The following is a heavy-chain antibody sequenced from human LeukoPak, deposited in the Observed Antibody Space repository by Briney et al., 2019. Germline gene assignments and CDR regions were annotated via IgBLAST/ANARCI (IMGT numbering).Heavy chain of an antibody. V-gene: IGHV3-48*03. Sequence: GGSLRLSCAASGFTFSSYEMNWVRQAPGKGLEWVSYISSSGRSIYSADSVKGRFAISRDNAKNSLYLQMNSLRAEDTAVYYCARLDSSGFDYWGQGTLVTVSS. J-gene: IGHJ4*02. CDR3: ARLDSSGFDY. CDR1: GFTFSSYE. CDR2: ISSSGRSI. D-gene: IGHD3-22*01.